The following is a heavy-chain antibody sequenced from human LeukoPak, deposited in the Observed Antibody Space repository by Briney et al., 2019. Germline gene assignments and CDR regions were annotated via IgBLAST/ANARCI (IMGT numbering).Heavy chain of an antibody. Sequence: GGSLRLSCAASGFTFSSYAMHWVRQPPGKGLEWVAVISYDGSNKYCADSVKGRFTISRDNSKNTLYLQMNSLRAEDTAVYYCARPGGSYLNWFDPWGQGTLVTVSS. CDR3: ARPGGSYLNWFDP. CDR2: ISYDGSNK. J-gene: IGHJ5*02. V-gene: IGHV3-30*01. CDR1: GFTFSSYA. D-gene: IGHD3-16*01.